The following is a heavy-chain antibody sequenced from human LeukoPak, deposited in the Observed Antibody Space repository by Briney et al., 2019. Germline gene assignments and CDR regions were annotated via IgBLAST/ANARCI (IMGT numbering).Heavy chain of an antibody. V-gene: IGHV5-51*01. CDR3: ARQGPSYHSAYLY. J-gene: IGHJ4*02. D-gene: IGHD1-26*01. CDR2: IYPGKSDI. Sequence: GESLKISCQTSGFIFSDNWIAWVCQMPGKGLEWLGFIYPGKSDIRYSPSFQGQVTISADNSMSTAYLQWNSLKASDTAVYYCARQGPSYHSAYLYWGQGTLITVSS. CDR1: GFIFSDNW.